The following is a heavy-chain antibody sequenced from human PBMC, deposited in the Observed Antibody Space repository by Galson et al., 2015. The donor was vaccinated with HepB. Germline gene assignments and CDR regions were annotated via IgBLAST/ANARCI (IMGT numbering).Heavy chain of an antibody. J-gene: IGHJ6*03. CDR1: GYTFNSYG. CDR2: ISAYNGNT. D-gene: IGHD2-21*01. CDR3: ARWGRSGGGGDCYWGDCYYYYYVDV. Sequence: SVKVSCKASGYTFNSYGISWVRQAPGQGLEWMGWISAYNGNTNYAQKLQGRVTMTTDTSTSTAYMELRSLRSDDTAVYYCARWGRSGGGGDCYWGDCYYYYYVDVWGKGTTVTVSS. V-gene: IGHV1-18*04.